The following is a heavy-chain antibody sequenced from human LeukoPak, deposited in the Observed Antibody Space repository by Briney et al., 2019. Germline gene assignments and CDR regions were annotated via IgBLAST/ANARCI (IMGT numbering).Heavy chain of an antibody. J-gene: IGHJ4*02. CDR3: AREFYYDFWSGYYSPGGYFDY. V-gene: IGHV4-30-2*01. CDR2: IYHSGST. CDR1: GGSISSGGYS. D-gene: IGHD3-3*01. Sequence: SETLSPTCAVSGGSISSGGYSWSWIRQPPGKGLEWIGYIYHSGSTYYNPSLKSRVTISVDRSKNQFSLKLSSVTAADTAVYYCAREFYYDFWSGYYSPGGYFDYWGQGTLVTVSS.